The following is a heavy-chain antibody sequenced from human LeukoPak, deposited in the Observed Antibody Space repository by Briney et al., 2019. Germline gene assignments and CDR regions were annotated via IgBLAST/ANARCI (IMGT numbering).Heavy chain of an antibody. D-gene: IGHD6-19*01. V-gene: IGHV4-59*01. Sequence: SETLSLTCAVSGGSIGDSYWWTWVRQPPGKGLEWIGYIYYSGSTNYNPSLKSRVTISVDTSKNQFSLKLSSVTAADTAVYYCARGGIAVAGLSYYFDYWGQGTLATVSS. CDR3: ARGGIAVAGLSYYFDY. CDR2: IYYSGST. J-gene: IGHJ4*02. CDR1: GGSIGDSYW.